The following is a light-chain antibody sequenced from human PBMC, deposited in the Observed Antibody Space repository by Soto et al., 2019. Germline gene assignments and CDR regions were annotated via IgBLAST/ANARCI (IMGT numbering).Light chain of an antibody. CDR1: RSNIGSNT. V-gene: IGLV1-44*01. Sequence: QSVLTQPPSESGTPGQRVTISCSGSRSNIGSNTVNWYQQLPGTAPKFLIYSNNQRPSGVPKRFSGSKSGTSASLAISGLQSEDEADYYCQSYDNTLGGHVVFGGGTKLTVL. CDR2: SNN. J-gene: IGLJ2*01. CDR3: QSYDNTLGGHVV.